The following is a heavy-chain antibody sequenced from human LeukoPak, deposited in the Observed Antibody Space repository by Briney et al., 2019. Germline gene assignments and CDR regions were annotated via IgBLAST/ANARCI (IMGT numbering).Heavy chain of an antibody. V-gene: IGHV3-66*02. CDR2: VYSGGST. CDR3: ARELGWDNITSFHF. Sequence: GGSLRLFCVASGFSTYSNYMSWVRQPPGKGREWVSVVYSGGSTHHAESVRGRFNVSRALSRNTIYLQMNDLRPEDTAVYYWARELGWDNITSFHFWGQGVLVTVSS. CDR1: GFSTYSNY. J-gene: IGHJ4*02. D-gene: IGHD1-26*01.